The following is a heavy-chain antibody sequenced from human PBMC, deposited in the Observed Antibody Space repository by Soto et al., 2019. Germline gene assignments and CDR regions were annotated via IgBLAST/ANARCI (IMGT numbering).Heavy chain of an antibody. CDR3: AHRSTGTSNFDY. CDR2: IYWDDDK. D-gene: IGHD2-8*02. Sequence: QIALKESGTTLVKPTQTLTLTCTFSGFSLTTSGVGVGWIRQPPGKALEWLALIYWDDDKRYRPSLKSRLTITQDTSKTQVVPTLTNMDPVDTATYCCAHRSTGTSNFDYWGQGILVTVAS. V-gene: IGHV2-5*02. CDR1: GFSLTTSGVG. J-gene: IGHJ4*02.